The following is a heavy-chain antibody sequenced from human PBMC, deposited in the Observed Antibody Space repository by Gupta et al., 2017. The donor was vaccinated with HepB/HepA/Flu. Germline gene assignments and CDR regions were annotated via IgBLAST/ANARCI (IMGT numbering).Heavy chain of an antibody. CDR1: GYTFTGYY. CDR2: INPNGDGT. J-gene: IGHJ4*02. V-gene: IGHV1-2*02. CDR3: VKGGGGYFDY. Sequence: QVQLVQSGAEVKKPGASVKVSCKASGYTFTGYYIHWVRQAPGQGLEWMGWINPNGDGTNYAQKFQGRVTMTRDTSITTAYMELSRLRSDDTAVYYCVKGGGGYFDYWGQGTLVTVSS. D-gene: IGHD3-10*01.